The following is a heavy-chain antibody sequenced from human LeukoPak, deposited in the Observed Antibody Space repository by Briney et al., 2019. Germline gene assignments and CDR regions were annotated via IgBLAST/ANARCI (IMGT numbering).Heavy chain of an antibody. CDR3: ARDHYDSSGYYWAFDY. D-gene: IGHD3-22*01. V-gene: IGHV1-69*05. CDR2: IIPIFGTA. Sequence: SVKVSCKASGGTFSSYAISWVRQAPGQGLEWMGGIIPIFGTANYAQKLQGRVTMTTDTSTSTAYMELRSLRSDDTAVYYCARDHYDSSGYYWAFDYWGQGTLVTVSS. J-gene: IGHJ4*02. CDR1: GGTFSSYA.